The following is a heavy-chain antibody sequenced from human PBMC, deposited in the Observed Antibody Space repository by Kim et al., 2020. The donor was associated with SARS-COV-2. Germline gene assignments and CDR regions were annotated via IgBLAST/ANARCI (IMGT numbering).Heavy chain of an antibody. J-gene: IGHJ5*02. D-gene: IGHD6-13*01. V-gene: IGHV2-5*02. CDR2: IYWDDDK. Sequence: SGPTLVNPTQTLTLTCTFSGFSLSTSGVGVGWIRQPPGKALEWLALIYWDDDKRYSPSLKSRLTITKDTSKNQVVLTMTNMDPVDTTTYYCAHSPPRLGYSSSWYWFDPWGQGTLVTVSS. CDR1: GFSLSTSGVG. CDR3: AHSPPRLGYSSSWYWFDP.